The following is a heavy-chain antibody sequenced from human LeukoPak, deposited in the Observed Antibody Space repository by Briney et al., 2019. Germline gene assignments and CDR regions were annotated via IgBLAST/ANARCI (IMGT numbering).Heavy chain of an antibody. D-gene: IGHD5-24*01. CDR2: ISGKTHTGST. CDR3: SRNSYGYQPEFGFAV. Sequence: GGSLRLSCTAAGFTLGVYSISCLREAPGGGRQWVGFISGKTHTGSTHYAASVKGTFSNSRDECKSLAYLEKNSPNTEGTGVYYCSRNSYGYQPEFGFAVWGPGTTVTVSS. CDR1: GFTLGVYS. J-gene: IGHJ6*02. V-gene: IGHV3-49*03.